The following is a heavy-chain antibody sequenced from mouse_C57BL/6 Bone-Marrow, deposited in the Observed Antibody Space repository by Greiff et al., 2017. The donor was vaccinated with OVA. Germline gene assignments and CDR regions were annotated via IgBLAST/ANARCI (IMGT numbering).Heavy chain of an antibody. CDR3: ARVGPTMITTHYYFDY. J-gene: IGHJ2*01. CDR2: INYDGSST. D-gene: IGHD2-4*01. CDR1: GFTFSDYY. V-gene: IGHV5-16*01. Sequence: EVKLMESEGGLVQPGSSMKLSCTASGFTFSDYYMAWVRQVPEKGLEWVANINYDGSSTYYLDSLKSRFIISRDNAKNILYLQMSSLKSEDTATYYCARVGPTMITTHYYFDYWGQGTTLTVSS.